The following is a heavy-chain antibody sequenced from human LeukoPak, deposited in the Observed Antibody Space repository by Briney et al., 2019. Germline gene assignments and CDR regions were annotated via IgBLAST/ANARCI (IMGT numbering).Heavy chain of an antibody. CDR1: GFTFSSYE. CDR3: AREDSYGYGGVDY. Sequence: AGGSLRLSCAASGFTFSSYEMNWVRQAPGKGLEWVSYISSSGSTIYYADSVKGRFTISRDNAKNSLYLQMNSLRAEGTAVYYCAREDSYGYGGVDYWGQGTLVTVSS. D-gene: IGHD5-18*01. CDR2: ISSSGSTI. V-gene: IGHV3-48*03. J-gene: IGHJ4*02.